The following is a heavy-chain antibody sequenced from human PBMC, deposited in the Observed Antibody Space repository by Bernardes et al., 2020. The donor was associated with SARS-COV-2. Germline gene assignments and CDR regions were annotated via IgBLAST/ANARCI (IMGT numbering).Heavy chain of an antibody. CDR2: ISAYNGNT. CDR3: ARVGEKPGSANYYYYYGMDV. J-gene: IGHJ6*02. CDR1: GYTFTSYG. D-gene: IGHD3-10*01. V-gene: IGHV1-18*01. Sequence: ASVKVSCKASGYTFTSYGISWVRQAPGQGLEWMGWISAYNGNTNYAQKLQGRVTMTTDTSTSTAYMELRSLRSDDTAVYYCARVGEKPGSANYYYYYGMDVWGQGTTVTVSS.